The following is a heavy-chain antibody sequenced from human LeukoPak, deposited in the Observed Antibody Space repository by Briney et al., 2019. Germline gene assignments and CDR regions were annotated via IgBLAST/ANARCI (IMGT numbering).Heavy chain of an antibody. V-gene: IGHV4-61*01. CDR2: IYYSGST. CDR3: ARGSSVSYGLIDY. J-gene: IGHJ4*02. Sequence: SETLSLTCTVSGGSVSSGSYYWSWIRQPPGKGLEWIGYIYYSGSTYYNPSLKSRVTISVDTSKNQFSLKLSSVTAADTAVYYCARGSSVSYGLIDYWGQGTLVTVSS. D-gene: IGHD5-18*01. CDR1: GGSVSSGSYY.